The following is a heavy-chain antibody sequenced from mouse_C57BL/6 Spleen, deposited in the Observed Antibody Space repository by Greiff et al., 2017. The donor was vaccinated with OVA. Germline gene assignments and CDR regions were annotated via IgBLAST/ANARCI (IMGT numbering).Heavy chain of an antibody. D-gene: IGHD1-1*01. CDR3: ARFPLLLPYFDY. CDR1: GYTFTDYY. V-gene: IGHV1-26*01. CDR2: INPNNGGT. J-gene: IGHJ2*01. Sequence: EVQLQQSGPELVKPGASVKISCKASGYTFTDYYMNWVKQSHGKSLEWIGDINPNNGGTSYNQKFKGKATLTVDKSSSTAYMELRSLTSEDSAVYYCARFPLLLPYFDYWGQGTTLTVSS.